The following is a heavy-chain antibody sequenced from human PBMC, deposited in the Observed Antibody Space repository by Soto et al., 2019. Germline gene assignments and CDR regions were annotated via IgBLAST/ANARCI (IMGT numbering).Heavy chain of an antibody. V-gene: IGHV1-18*04. CDR1: GYTFTSYG. CDR2: ISAYNGNT. CDR3: ARLEWLAYYFDY. Sequence: ASVKVSCKASGYTFTSYGISWVRQAPGQGLEWMGWISAYNGNTNYAQKLQGRVAMTTDTSTSTAYMELRSLRSDDTAVYYCARLEWLAYYFDYWGQGTLVTVSS. J-gene: IGHJ4*02. D-gene: IGHD6-19*01.